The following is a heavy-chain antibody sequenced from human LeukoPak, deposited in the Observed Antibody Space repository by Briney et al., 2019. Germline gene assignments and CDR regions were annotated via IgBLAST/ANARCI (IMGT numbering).Heavy chain of an antibody. J-gene: IGHJ4*02. CDR3: ARVDYSGYDPPHYYFDY. V-gene: IGHV1-2*02. CDR1: GYAFAGYY. CDR2: INPNNGAT. D-gene: IGHD5-12*01. Sequence: ASVKVSCKASGYAFAGYYIHWVRQAPGQGLEYVGWINPNNGATYYAQNFRGRVTMTRDTAITTASMEMSRLRSDDTAVYYCARVDYSGYDPPHYYFDYWGQETLVTVSS.